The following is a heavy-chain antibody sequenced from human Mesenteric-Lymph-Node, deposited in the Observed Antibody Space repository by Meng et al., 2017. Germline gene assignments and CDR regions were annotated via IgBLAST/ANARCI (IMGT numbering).Heavy chain of an antibody. D-gene: IGHD3-22*01. Sequence: QVQLQESGPGLVKPSQTLSLTCTVSGGSISSGGHSWSWIRQHPGKGLEWIAYIYYSGSTYYNPSLKSRVILSVDTSKNQFSLKLSSVTAADTAVYYCAIVDSSGYFLDYWGQGTLVTVSS. CDR1: GGSISSGGHS. CDR2: IYYSGST. J-gene: IGHJ4*01. CDR3: AIVDSSGYFLDY. V-gene: IGHV4-31*03.